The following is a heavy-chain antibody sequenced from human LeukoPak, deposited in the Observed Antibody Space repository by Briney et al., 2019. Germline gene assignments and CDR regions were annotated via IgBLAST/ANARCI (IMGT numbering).Heavy chain of an antibody. CDR1: GFTFSSYG. D-gene: IGHD3-22*01. V-gene: IGHV3-30*18. J-gene: IGHJ4*02. CDR3: AKDSSRGGYSEYYDSSGYFDY. Sequence: GGSLRLSCAASGFTFSSYGMHWVRQAPGKGLEWVAVMSYDGSNKYYADSVKGRFTISRDNSKNTLYLQMNSLRAEDTAVYYCAKDSSRGGYSEYYDSSGYFDYWGQGTLVTVSS. CDR2: MSYDGSNK.